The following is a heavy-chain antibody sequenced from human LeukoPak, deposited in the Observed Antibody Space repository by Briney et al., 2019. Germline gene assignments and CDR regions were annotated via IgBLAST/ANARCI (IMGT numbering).Heavy chain of an antibody. CDR3: AREVSSSWNYYYYYMDV. J-gene: IGHJ6*03. V-gene: IGHV1-2*02. Sequence: ASVKVPCKASGYTFTGYYMHWVRQAPGQGLEWMGWINPNSGGTNYAQKFQGRVTMTRDTSISTAYMELSRLRSDDTAVYYCAREVSSSWNYYYYYMDVWGKGTTVTVSS. D-gene: IGHD6-13*01. CDR1: GYTFTGYY. CDR2: INPNSGGT.